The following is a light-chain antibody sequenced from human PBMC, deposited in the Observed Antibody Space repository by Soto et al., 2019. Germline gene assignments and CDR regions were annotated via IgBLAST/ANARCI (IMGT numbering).Light chain of an antibody. V-gene: IGLV1-40*01. CDR1: SSNIGAGYD. Sequence: QSVLTQPPSVSGAPGQRVTISCTGSSSNIGAGYDVHWYQQLPGAAPKLLIYVNNNRPSGVPDRFSGSKSGTSASLAITGLQAEDEADYYCQSYDRTLSGRVFGGGTKVTVL. CDR3: QSYDRTLSGRV. CDR2: VNN. J-gene: IGLJ3*02.